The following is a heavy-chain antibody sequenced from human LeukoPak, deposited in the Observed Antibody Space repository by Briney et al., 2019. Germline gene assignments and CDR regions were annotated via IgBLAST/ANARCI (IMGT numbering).Heavy chain of an antibody. D-gene: IGHD1-26*01. CDR2: IHPSSGGT. Sequence: ASVKVSCKASGYTFTGYYIHWVRQAPGQRLEWMGWIHPSSGGTYFAQKFHGRVTMTRDTSITTAYMEMSGLRSDDTAVYYCARAPGAFDCWGQGTLVTVSS. J-gene: IGHJ4*02. CDR3: ARAPGAFDC. CDR1: GYTFTGYY. V-gene: IGHV1-2*02.